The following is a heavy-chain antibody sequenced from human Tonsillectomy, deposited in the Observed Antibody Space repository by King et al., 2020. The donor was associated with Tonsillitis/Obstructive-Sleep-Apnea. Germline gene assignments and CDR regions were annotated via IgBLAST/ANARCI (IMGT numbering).Heavy chain of an antibody. CDR2: MDPSESYT. Sequence: VQLVESGAEVKKPGESLRISCKGSGYSFTSYWISWVRQMPGKGLEWMGRMDPSESYTNYSPSFQGHVTISADKSISTAYLQWSSRKASDTAMYYCARRAFAEDAFDIWGQGTMVTVSS. CDR3: ARRAFAEDAFDI. D-gene: IGHD2-21*01. J-gene: IGHJ3*02. CDR1: GYSFTSYW. V-gene: IGHV5-10-1*01.